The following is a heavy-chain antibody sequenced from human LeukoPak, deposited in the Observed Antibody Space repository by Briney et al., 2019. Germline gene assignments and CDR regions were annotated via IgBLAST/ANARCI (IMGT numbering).Heavy chain of an antibody. D-gene: IGHD1-26*01. J-gene: IGHJ4*02. Sequence: GRSLRLSCAASGFTFSTYGMHWVRQAPGKGLDWVAVIWFDGSEKYYADSVKGRFTISRDNSNNTLYLQMNSLRAEDTAVYYCARAVGPFDYWGQGTLSPSPQ. V-gene: IGHV3-33*01. CDR2: IWFDGSEK. CDR3: ARAVGPFDY. CDR1: GFTFSTYG.